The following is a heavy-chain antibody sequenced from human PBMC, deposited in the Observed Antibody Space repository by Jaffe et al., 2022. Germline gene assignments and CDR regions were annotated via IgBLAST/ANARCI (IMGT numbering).Heavy chain of an antibody. D-gene: IGHD1-26*01. J-gene: IGHJ6*03. CDR1: GGTFSSYT. CDR2: IIPILGIA. Sequence: QVQLVQSGAEVKKPGSSVKVSCKASGGTFSSYTISWVRQAPGQGLEWMGRIIPILGIANYAQKFQGRVTITADKSTSTAYMELSSLRSEDTAVYYCARGGVGATIYYYYYYMDVWGKGTTVTVSS. V-gene: IGHV1-69*02. CDR3: ARGGVGATIYYYYYYMDV.